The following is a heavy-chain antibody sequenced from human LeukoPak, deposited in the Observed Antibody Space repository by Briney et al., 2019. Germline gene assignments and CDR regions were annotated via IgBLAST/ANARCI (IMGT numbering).Heavy chain of an antibody. CDR1: GGSFSGYY. Sequence: SETLSLTCAVYGGSFSGYYWSWIRQPPGKGLEWIGEINHSRSTNYNPSLKSRVTISVDTSKNQFSLKLSSVTAADTAVYYCEKSGYSKDRGDYFDYWGQGTLVTVSS. V-gene: IGHV4-34*01. CDR2: INHSRST. J-gene: IGHJ4*02. D-gene: IGHD3-3*01. CDR3: EKSGYSKDRGDYFDY.